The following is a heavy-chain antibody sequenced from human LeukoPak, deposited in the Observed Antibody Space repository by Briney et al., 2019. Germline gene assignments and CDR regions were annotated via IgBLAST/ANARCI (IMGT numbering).Heavy chain of an antibody. CDR3: ARDGIGAATVEYYFDY. D-gene: IGHD2-15*01. CDR2: IWYDGSTK. CDR1: GFTFSSYG. Sequence: GGSLRLSCAASGFTFSSYGMHWVRQAPGKGLEWVAVIWYDGSTKYYADSVKGRFIISRDNSKSTLYLQMNSLRAEDTAVYYCARDGIGAATVEYYFDYWGQGTLVAVSS. V-gene: IGHV3-33*08. J-gene: IGHJ4*02.